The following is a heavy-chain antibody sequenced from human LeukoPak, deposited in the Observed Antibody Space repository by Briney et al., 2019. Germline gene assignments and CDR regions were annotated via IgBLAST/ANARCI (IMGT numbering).Heavy chain of an antibody. D-gene: IGHD3-9*01. Sequence: SVKVSCKASGGTFSSYAISWVRQAPGQGLEWMGRIIPILGIANYAQKFQGRVTITADKSTSTAYMELSSLRSEDTAVYYCARDRPYYDILTGPPPSGAFDIWGQGTMVTVSS. CDR2: IIPILGIA. J-gene: IGHJ3*02. V-gene: IGHV1-69*04. CDR3: ARDRPYYDILTGPPPSGAFDI. CDR1: GGTFSSYA.